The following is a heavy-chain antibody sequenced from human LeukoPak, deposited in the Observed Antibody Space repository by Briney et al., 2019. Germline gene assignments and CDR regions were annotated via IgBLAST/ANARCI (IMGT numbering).Heavy chain of an antibody. CDR1: GYTFTGYY. Sequence: ASVNVSCKASGYTFTGYYMHWVRQAPGQRLEWIGRINPNSGGTNYAQKFQGRVTMTRDTSISTAYMELSRLRSDDTAVYYCARFSLKTDFWSGYYDDYWGQGTLVTVSS. J-gene: IGHJ4*02. CDR2: INPNSGGT. CDR3: ARFSLKTDFWSGYYDDY. V-gene: IGHV1-2*06. D-gene: IGHD3-3*01.